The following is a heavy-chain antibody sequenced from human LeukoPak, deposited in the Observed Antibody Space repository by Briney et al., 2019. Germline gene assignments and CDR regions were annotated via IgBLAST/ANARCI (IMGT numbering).Heavy chain of an antibody. CDR3: AREVVGLDY. J-gene: IGHJ4*02. CDR2: ISTFSSTI. V-gene: IGHV3-48*01. D-gene: IGHD3/OR15-3a*01. CDR1: GITFSSNG. Sequence: GGSLRLSCSASGITFSSNGMVWVPQTPEKGLVWMSYISTFSSTIKYADSVRSRFTIYRDNANNSLYLQMDSLRADDTAVYYCAREVVGLDYWGQGILVTVSS.